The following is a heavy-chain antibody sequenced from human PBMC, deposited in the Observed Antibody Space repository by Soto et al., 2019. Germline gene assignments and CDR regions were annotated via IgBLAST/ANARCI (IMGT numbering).Heavy chain of an antibody. CDR3: ASGGRSYCSGGSCYDLFDY. Sequence: SETLSLTCTFSGCSISSYYWSWIRQPPGKGLEWIGYIYYSGSTNYNPSLKSRVTISVDTSKNQFSLKLSSVTAADTAVYYCASGGRSYCSGGSCYDLFDYWGQGTLVTVSS. CDR2: IYYSGST. D-gene: IGHD2-15*01. V-gene: IGHV4-59*01. J-gene: IGHJ4*02. CDR1: GCSISSYY.